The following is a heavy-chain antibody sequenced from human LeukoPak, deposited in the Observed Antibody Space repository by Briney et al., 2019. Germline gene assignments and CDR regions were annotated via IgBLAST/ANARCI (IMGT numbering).Heavy chain of an antibody. Sequence: PGRSLRLSCTVSEFIFDDFAMHWVRQAPGKGLEWVSGIYWDSSSVDYADSVKGRFTISRDNAKNSLYLQMNSLRAEDTAVYYCARGLTYSGSYYDYWGQGTLVTVSS. J-gene: IGHJ4*02. D-gene: IGHD1-26*01. V-gene: IGHV3-9*01. CDR2: IYWDSSSV. CDR1: EFIFDDFA. CDR3: ARGLTYSGSYYDY.